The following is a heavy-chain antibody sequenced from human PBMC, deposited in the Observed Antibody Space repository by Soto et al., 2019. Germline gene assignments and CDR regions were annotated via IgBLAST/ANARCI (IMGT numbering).Heavy chain of an antibody. CDR2: ISTYNGNS. CDR3: ARTMNYYYSSGYCPRRYYFDY. V-gene: IGHV1-18*01. Sequence: ASVKVSCKASAYTFNSYGISWVRQAPGQGLEWVGWISTYNGNSNYAQKYQGRVTITADESTSTAYMELSSLRSEDTAVYYCARTMNYYYSSGYCPRRYYFDYWGQGTLVTVSS. D-gene: IGHD3-22*01. CDR1: AYTFNSYG. J-gene: IGHJ4*02.